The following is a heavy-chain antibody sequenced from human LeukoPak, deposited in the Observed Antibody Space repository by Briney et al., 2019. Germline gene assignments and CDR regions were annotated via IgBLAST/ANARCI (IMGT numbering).Heavy chain of an antibody. CDR2: IKQDGTET. J-gene: IGHJ4*02. Sequence: GGSLRLSCAASGVTFSTYWMNWVRQAPGKGLEWVANIKQDGTETYSVDSVQGRFTISRDNAKNSLYLQMNSLRAEDTAVYYCAGHSGWIFHYWGQGTLVTVSS. CDR3: AGHSGWIFHY. V-gene: IGHV3-7*01. CDR1: GVTFSTYW. D-gene: IGHD6-19*01.